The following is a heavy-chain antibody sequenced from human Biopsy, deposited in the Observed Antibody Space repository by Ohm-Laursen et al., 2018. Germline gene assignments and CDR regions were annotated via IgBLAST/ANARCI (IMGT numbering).Heavy chain of an antibody. CDR3: ARGSFWFGGNYCYGMDV. CDR1: GYTFTSYD. V-gene: IGHV1-8*01. J-gene: IGHJ6*02. CDR2: MNPNSGNT. Sequence: SSVKVSCKASGYTFTSYDINWVRQATGQGLEWMGWMNPNSGNTDYAQKFQGRVTMTRNTSISTAYMELNSLRSEDTAVYYCARGSFWFGGNYCYGMDVWGQGTTVTVSS. D-gene: IGHD3-10*01.